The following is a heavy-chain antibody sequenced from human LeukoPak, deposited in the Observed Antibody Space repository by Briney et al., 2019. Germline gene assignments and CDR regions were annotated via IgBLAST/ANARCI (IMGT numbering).Heavy chain of an antibody. CDR1: GGSISSYY. J-gene: IGHJ4*02. CDR2: IYTSGST. V-gene: IGHV4-4*07. CDR3: ARDRYYYDSSGYSRLDY. D-gene: IGHD3-22*01. Sequence: PSETLSLTCTVSGGSISSYYWSWIRQPAGKGLEWIGRIYTSGSTNYNPSLKSRVTMSVDTSKNQFSLKLSSVTAADTAVYYCARDRYYYDSSGYSRLDYWGQGTLVTVSS.